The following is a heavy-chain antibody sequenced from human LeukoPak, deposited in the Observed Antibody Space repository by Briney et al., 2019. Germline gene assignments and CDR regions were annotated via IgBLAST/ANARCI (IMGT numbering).Heavy chain of an antibody. CDR1: GFTFSPYS. Sequence: GGSLRLSCAASGFTFSPYSMNWVRQAPGKGLEWVSVIYSGGSTYYADSVKGRFTISRDNSKNTLYLQMNSLRAEDTAVYYCARVRDYGHFDYWGQGTLVTVSS. CDR3: ARVRDYGHFDY. D-gene: IGHD4-17*01. J-gene: IGHJ4*02. CDR2: IYSGGST. V-gene: IGHV3-53*01.